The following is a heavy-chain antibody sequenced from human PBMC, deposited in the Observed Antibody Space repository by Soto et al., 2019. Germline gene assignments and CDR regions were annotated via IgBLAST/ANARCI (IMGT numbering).Heavy chain of an antibody. Sequence: QLQLQESGPGLVKPSETLSLTCTVSGGSISSSSYYWGWIRQPPGKGLEWIGSIYYSGSTYYNPSLKSRVTISVDTSKNQFSLKLSSVTAADTAVYYCARARWYSSGWGHFGGTLVDYWGQGTLVTVSS. CDR2: IYYSGST. CDR3: ARARWYSSGWGHFGGTLVDY. V-gene: IGHV4-39*01. J-gene: IGHJ4*02. D-gene: IGHD6-19*01. CDR1: GGSISSSSYY.